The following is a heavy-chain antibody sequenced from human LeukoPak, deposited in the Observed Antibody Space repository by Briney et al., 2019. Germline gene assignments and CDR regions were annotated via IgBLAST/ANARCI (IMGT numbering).Heavy chain of an antibody. V-gene: IGHV4-34*01. CDR3: ARGRDIVVVPAAIEDDAFDI. D-gene: IGHD2-2*01. J-gene: IGHJ3*02. Sequence: SETLSLTCAVYGGSFSGYYWSWIRQPPGKGLEWIGEINHSGSTNYNPSLKSRVTISVDTSENQFSLKLSSVTAADTAVYYCARGRDIVVVPAAIEDDAFDIWGQGIMVTVSS. CDR2: INHSGST. CDR1: GGSFSGYY.